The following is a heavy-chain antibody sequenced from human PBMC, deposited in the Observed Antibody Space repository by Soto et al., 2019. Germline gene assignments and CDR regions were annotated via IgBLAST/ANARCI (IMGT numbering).Heavy chain of an antibody. Sequence: QVQLVQSGAEVKKPGASVKVSCKVSGYTLTELSMHWVRQAPGKGLEWMGGFDPEDGETIYAQKFQGRVTMTEDTSTDTAYMELSSLRSEDTAVYYCATVETTVITISKYFQHWGQGTLVTVSS. J-gene: IGHJ1*01. CDR3: ATVETTVITISKYFQH. D-gene: IGHD4-17*01. CDR2: FDPEDGET. V-gene: IGHV1-24*01. CDR1: GYTLTELS.